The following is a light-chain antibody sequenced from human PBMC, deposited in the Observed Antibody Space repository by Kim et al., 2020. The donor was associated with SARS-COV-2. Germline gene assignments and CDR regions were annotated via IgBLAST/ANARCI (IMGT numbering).Light chain of an antibody. CDR2: QDS. CDR3: QAWDSSKGV. Sequence: SYELTQPPSVPVSPGQTASITCSGDKLGDKYACWYQQKPGQSPVLVIYQDSKRPSGIPERFSGSNSGNTATLTISGTQAMDEADYYCQAWDSSKGVFGTGTKVTVL. CDR1: KLGDKY. V-gene: IGLV3-1*01. J-gene: IGLJ1*01.